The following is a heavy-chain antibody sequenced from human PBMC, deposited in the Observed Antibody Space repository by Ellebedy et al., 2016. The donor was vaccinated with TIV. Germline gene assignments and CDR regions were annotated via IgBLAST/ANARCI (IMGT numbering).Heavy chain of an antibody. CDR3: ARDTFGGWSGFDY. CDR2: INHSGST. J-gene: IGHJ4*02. CDR1: GGSFSGYY. D-gene: IGHD3-3*01. Sequence: MPSETLSLTCAVYGGSFSGYYWSWIRQPPGKGLEWIGEINHSGSTKYNPSLKSRVTISVDTSKNQVSLKLSSVTTADTAIYYCARDTFGGWSGFDYWGQGSLVTVSS. V-gene: IGHV4-34*01.